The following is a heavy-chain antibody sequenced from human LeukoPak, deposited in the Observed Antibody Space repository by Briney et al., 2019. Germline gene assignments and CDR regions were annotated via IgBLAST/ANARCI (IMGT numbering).Heavy chain of an antibody. CDR1: GFTFSSYA. V-gene: IGHV3-30*04. CDR3: ASGLY. J-gene: IGHJ4*02. CDR2: ISYDGSNK. Sequence: GGSLRLSCAASGFTFSSYAMHWVRQAPGKGLEWVAVISYDGSNKYYADSVKGRFTISRDNPKNTLYLQMNSLRAEDTAVYYCASGLYWGQGTLVTVSS.